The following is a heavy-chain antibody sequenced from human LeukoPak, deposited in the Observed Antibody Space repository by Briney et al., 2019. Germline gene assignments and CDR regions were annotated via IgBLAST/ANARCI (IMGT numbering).Heavy chain of an antibody. V-gene: IGHV3-48*01. Sequence: GGSLRLSCAASGFTFSSYSMNWVRQAPGKGLEWVSYISSSSTIYYADSVKGRFTISRDNSKNTLYLQMNSLRAEDTAVYYCANLDIVVVPAAMGGYYYYYMDVWGKGTTVTVSS. CDR2: ISSSSTI. CDR3: ANLDIVVVPAAMGGYYYYYMDV. D-gene: IGHD2-2*03. CDR1: GFTFSSYS. J-gene: IGHJ6*03.